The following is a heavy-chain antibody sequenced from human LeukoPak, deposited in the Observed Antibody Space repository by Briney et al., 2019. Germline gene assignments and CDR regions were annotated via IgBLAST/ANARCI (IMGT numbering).Heavy chain of an antibody. Sequence: DPSGTLSLTCTVSGGSIRSSSYYWGCIRQPPGKGLEWIGSIHYNGSTCYNPSLGGRVIMSIDTSKNQFSLRLTSVTAADTAMYYCARDRGVPRPYYFDQWGQGTLVTVSS. CDR2: IHYNGST. CDR3: ARDRGVPRPYYFDQ. D-gene: IGHD3-10*01. CDR1: GGSIRSSSYY. V-gene: IGHV4-39*07. J-gene: IGHJ4*02.